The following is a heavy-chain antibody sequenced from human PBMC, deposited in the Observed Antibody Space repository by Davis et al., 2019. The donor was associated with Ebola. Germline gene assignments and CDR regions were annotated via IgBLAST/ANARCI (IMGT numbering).Heavy chain of an antibody. J-gene: IGHJ4*02. CDR1: GYSFTSYW. Sequence: PGGSLRLSCKGSGYSFTSYWIGWVRQMPGKGLEWMGIIYPGDSDTRYSPSFQGQVTISADKSIGTAFLQWSSLKASDTAMYYCARGGTQTRNFDYWGQGTLVTVSS. D-gene: IGHD1-1*01. CDR2: IYPGDSDT. V-gene: IGHV5-51*01. CDR3: ARGGTQTRNFDY.